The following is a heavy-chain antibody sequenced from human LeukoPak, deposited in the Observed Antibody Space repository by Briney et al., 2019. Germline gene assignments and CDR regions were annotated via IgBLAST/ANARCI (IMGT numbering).Heavy chain of an antibody. Sequence: ASVKVSCKASGGTFSSYAISWVRQAPGQGLEWMGRIIPILGIANYAQKFQGRVTISRDTSATTAYMELSSLRSEDTAVYYCARDKYSSSWSSFGYWGQGTLVTVSS. D-gene: IGHD6-13*01. CDR2: IIPILGIA. CDR1: GGTFSSYA. J-gene: IGHJ4*02. V-gene: IGHV1-69*04. CDR3: ARDKYSSSWSSFGY.